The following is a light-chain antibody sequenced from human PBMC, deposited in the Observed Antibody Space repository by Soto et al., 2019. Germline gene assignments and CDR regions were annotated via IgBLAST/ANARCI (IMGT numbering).Light chain of an antibody. CDR1: QSISSN. J-gene: IGKJ3*01. Sequence: EIVMTQSPATLSVSPGERATLSCRASQSISSNLAWYQQRLGQAPRLLIYGASTRATGVPARFIGSGSGTEFTLTISGLQSEDFAIYYCQQYNDWPPITFGPGTKVDIK. CDR3: QQYNDWPPIT. CDR2: GAS. V-gene: IGKV3-15*01.